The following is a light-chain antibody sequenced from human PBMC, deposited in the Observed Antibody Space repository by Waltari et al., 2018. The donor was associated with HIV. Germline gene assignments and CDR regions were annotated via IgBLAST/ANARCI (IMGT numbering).Light chain of an antibody. CDR2: RNS. CDR3: AAWDDSLSGGV. Sequence: QSVLTQPPSASGTPGQRVSIPCSESSANIGTDYVFWYQQLPGAAPKLLIYRNSQRPSGVPDRFSGSKSGTSASLAISGLRSEDEAAYYCAAWDDSLSGGVFGGGTKLTVL. V-gene: IGLV1-47*01. CDR1: SANIGTDY. J-gene: IGLJ3*02.